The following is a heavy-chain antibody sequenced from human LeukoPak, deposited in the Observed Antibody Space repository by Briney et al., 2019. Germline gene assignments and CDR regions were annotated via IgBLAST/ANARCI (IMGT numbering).Heavy chain of an antibody. V-gene: IGHV3-23*01. Sequence: GGSLRLSCATSGFTSSTYALSWVRQAPGKGLEWVSVISGNGGTTHSADSVKGRFTISRDNSKNTLYLQMNSLRADDTAVYYCVKESTWGSSANFEYWGQGTLVTVSS. J-gene: IGHJ4*02. CDR3: VKESTWGSSANFEY. CDR2: ISGNGGTT. D-gene: IGHD6-6*01. CDR1: GFTSSTYA.